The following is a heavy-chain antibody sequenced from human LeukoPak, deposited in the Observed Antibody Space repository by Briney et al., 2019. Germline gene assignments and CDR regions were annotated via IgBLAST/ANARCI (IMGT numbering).Heavy chain of an antibody. V-gene: IGHV3-7*01. D-gene: IGHD3-22*01. J-gene: IGHJ4*02. CDR3: ARERYYDSSGYPRPFDY. CDR1: GFTFSNYW. CDR2: IKSDGSET. Sequence: GGSLRLSCAASGFTFSNYWMGWVRQAPGKGLEYVANIKSDGSETYYVDSVKGRFTISRDNARNSLYLQVNSLRAEDTAVYYCARERYYDSSGYPRPFDYWGQGTLVTVSS.